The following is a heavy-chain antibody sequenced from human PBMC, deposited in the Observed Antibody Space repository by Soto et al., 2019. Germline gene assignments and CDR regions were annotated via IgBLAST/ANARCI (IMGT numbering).Heavy chain of an antibody. CDR3: ARVEMATIGSPSYWYFDL. Sequence: SENLSLTCTVSGGSISSYYWSWIRQPPGKGLEWIGYIYYSGSTNYNPSLKSRVTISVDTSKNQFSLKLSSVTAADTAVYYCARVEMATIGSPSYWYFDLWGRGTLVTVSS. CDR1: GGSISSYY. V-gene: IGHV4-59*01. D-gene: IGHD5-12*01. J-gene: IGHJ2*01. CDR2: IYYSGST.